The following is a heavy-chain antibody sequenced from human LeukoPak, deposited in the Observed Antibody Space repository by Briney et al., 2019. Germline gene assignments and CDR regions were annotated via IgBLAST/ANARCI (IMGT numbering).Heavy chain of an antibody. Sequence: PSGTLSLTCTVSGGSISSYYWSWIRQPPGKGLEWIGYIYYSGSTNYNPSLKSRVTISVDTSKNQFSLKLSSVTAADTAVYYCARRATNYYGSGSSFDYWGQGTLVTVSS. D-gene: IGHD3-10*01. CDR2: IYYSGST. J-gene: IGHJ4*02. V-gene: IGHV4-59*08. CDR1: GGSISSYY. CDR3: ARRATNYYGSGSSFDY.